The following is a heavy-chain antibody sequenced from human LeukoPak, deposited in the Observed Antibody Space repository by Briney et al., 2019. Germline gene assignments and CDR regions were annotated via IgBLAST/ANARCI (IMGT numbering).Heavy chain of an antibody. CDR1: GYTFTSYY. Sequence: GASVKVSCKASGYTFTSYYMHWVRQAPGQGLEWMGIINPSGGSTSYAQKFQGRVTITADESTSTAYMELSSLRSEDTAVYYCARIKVVPAAKNWFDPWGQGTLVTVSS. V-gene: IGHV1-46*01. CDR3: ARIKVVPAAKNWFDP. CDR2: INPSGGST. D-gene: IGHD2-2*01. J-gene: IGHJ5*02.